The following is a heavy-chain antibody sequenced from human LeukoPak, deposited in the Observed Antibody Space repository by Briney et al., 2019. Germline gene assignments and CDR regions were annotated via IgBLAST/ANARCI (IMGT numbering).Heavy chain of an antibody. CDR2: INPKSGGR. V-gene: IGHV1-2*02. D-gene: IGHD4-23*01. CDR3: ARHPGKVTNDWYFDL. J-gene: IGHJ2*01. Sequence: GASVKVSCKASGYTFTDYYMHWVRQAPGQGLEWMGWINPKSGGRSYAQRFQGRVTMTRDTSISTAYMELSRLRSGDTAVYYCARHPGKVTNDWYFDLWGRGTLVTVSS. CDR1: GYTFTDYY.